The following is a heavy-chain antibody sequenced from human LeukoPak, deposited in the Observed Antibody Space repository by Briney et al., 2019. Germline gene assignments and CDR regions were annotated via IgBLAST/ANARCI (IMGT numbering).Heavy chain of an antibody. D-gene: IGHD3/OR15-3a*01. Sequence: PSETLSLTCTVSGGSISSSSFYWGWIRQPPGKGLEWIGSVYSRGSTYYTPSLKSRVAISIDTSKNQFSLRLTSVTATDTAVYYCARDDFWTGYHTFAYWSQGTLVTVSS. CDR2: VYSRGST. CDR1: GGSISSSSFY. V-gene: IGHV4-39*07. J-gene: IGHJ4*02. CDR3: ARDDFWTGYHTFAY.